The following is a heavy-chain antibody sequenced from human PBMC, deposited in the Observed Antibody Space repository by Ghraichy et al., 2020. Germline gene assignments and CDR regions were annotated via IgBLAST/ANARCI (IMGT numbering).Heavy chain of an antibody. CDR1: GYTFTGYY. J-gene: IGHJ6*02. CDR2: INPNSGGT. Sequence: ASVKVSCKASGYTFTGYYMHWVRQAPGQGLEWMGRINPNSGGTNYAQKFQGRVTMTRDTSISTAYMELSRLRSDDTAVYYCARVSSKVLLWFGELLPENYYYYGMDVWGQGTTVTVSS. D-gene: IGHD3-10*01. CDR3: ARVSSKVLLWFGELLPENYYYYGMDV. V-gene: IGHV1-2*06.